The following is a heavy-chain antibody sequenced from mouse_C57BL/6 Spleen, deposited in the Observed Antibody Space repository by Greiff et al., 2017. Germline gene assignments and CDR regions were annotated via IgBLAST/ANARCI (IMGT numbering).Heavy chain of an antibody. CDR1: GYTFTSYD. D-gene: IGHD2-4*01. CDR3: ARFSYDYDIYYAMDD. J-gene: IGHJ4*01. V-gene: IGHV1-85*01. Sequence: QVQLQQSGPELVKPGASVKLSCKASGYTFTSYDINWVKQRPGQGLEWIGWIYPRDGSTKYNEKFKGKATLTVDTSSSTAYMELHSLTSEDSAVYFCARFSYDYDIYYAMDDWGQGTSVTVSS. CDR2: IYPRDGST.